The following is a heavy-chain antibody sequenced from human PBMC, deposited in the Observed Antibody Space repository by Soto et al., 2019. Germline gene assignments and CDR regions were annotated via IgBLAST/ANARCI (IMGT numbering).Heavy chain of an antibody. CDR2: IWYDGSNK. J-gene: IGHJ6*02. Sequence: GGSLRLSCAASGFTFSSYGMHWVRQAPGKGLEWVAVIWYDGSNKYYADSVKGRFTISRDNSKNTLYLQMNSLRAEDTAVYYCARDATQYCSSTSCYYYGMDVWGQGTTVTVSS. D-gene: IGHD2-2*01. CDR1: GFTFSSYG. V-gene: IGHV3-33*01. CDR3: ARDATQYCSSTSCYYYGMDV.